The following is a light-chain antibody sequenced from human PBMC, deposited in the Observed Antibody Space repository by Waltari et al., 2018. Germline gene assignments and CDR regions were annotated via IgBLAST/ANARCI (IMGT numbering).Light chain of an antibody. Sequence: SVLTQPPSASGAPGQRVTISCFGSSTHIGTKTVTWYQQLPGTAPKLLIYSNNQRPSGVPDRFSGSKSGTSASLAISGLQSEDEADYYCAAWDDSLNGVFGG. V-gene: IGLV1-44*01. CDR3: AAWDDSLNGV. J-gene: IGLJ3*02. CDR2: SNN. CDR1: STHIGTKT.